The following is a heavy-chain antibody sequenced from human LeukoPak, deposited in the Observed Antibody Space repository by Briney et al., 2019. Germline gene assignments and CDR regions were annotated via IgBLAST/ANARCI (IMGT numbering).Heavy chain of an antibody. Sequence: PGGSLRLSCAASGFTVITNDMTWVRQAPGKGLEWVSVLYSDGNTKYADSVQGRFTISRDNSKNTLYLQMNSLRVEDTALYSCARESGVDYHSEGPRYWGLGTLVTVSS. CDR1: GFTVITND. J-gene: IGHJ4*02. CDR2: LYSDGNT. CDR3: ARESGVDYHSEGPRY. D-gene: IGHD2-21*02. V-gene: IGHV3-53*05.